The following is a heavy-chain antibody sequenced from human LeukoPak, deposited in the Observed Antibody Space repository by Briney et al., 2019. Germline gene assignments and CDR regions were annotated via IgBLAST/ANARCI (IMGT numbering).Heavy chain of an antibody. CDR3: ARLGYCSSTSCYPILDYYHYMDV. V-gene: IGHV4-38-2*01. CDR1: GYSISSGYY. CDR2: IYHSGST. Sequence: SETLSLTCAVSGYSISSGYYWGWIRQPPVKGLEWTGSIYHSGSTYYNPSLKSRVTISVDTSKNQFSLKLSSVTAADTAVYYCARLGYCSSTSCYPILDYYHYMDVWGRGTTVTVSS. J-gene: IGHJ6*03. D-gene: IGHD2-2*01.